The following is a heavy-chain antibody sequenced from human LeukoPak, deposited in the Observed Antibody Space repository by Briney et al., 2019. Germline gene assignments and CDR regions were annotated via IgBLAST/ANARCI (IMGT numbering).Heavy chain of an antibody. CDR2: IIPIFGIA. V-gene: IGHV1-69*04. CDR3: AIIDYYDSSGYPNEGGY. D-gene: IGHD3-22*01. Sequence: SVKVSCKASGGTFSSYAISWGRQAPGQGLEWMGRIIPIFGIANYAQKFQGRVTITADKSASTAYMELSSLRSEDTAVYYCAIIDYYDSSGYPNEGGYWGQGTLVTVSS. J-gene: IGHJ4*02. CDR1: GGTFSSYA.